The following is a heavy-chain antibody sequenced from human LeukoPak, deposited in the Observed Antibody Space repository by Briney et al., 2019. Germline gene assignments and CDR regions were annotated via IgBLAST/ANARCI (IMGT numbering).Heavy chain of an antibody. CDR2: IDSTGST. CDR3: ARRERLGYSYGRGTLDI. V-gene: IGHV3-66*01. CDR1: GILVSSNY. D-gene: IGHD5-18*01. J-gene: IGHJ3*02. Sequence: GGSLRLSCVASGILVSSNYMSWVRQAPGKGLEWVSFIDSTGSTYYADSVKGRFTISRDNSRNTLYLQMNSLRVEGTAVYYCARRERLGYSYGRGTLDIWGQGTVVTVSS.